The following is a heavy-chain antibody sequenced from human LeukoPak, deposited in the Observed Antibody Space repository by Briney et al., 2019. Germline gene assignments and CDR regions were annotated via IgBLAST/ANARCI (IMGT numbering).Heavy chain of an antibody. D-gene: IGHD3-16*02. CDR1: RFTFTNYG. CDR3: ARDRYDDVFDY. V-gene: IGHV3-21*01. CDR2: ITSSSGYI. J-gene: IGHJ4*02. Sequence: GGSLRLSCAASRFTFTNYGMSWVRQAPGKGLEWVSSITSSSGYIYYADSVKGRFTISRDNAKNSLYLQMNSLRAEDTAVYYCARDRYDDVFDYWGQGTLVTVSS.